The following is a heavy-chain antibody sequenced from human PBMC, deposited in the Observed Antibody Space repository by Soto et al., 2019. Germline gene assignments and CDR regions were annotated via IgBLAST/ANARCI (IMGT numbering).Heavy chain of an antibody. D-gene: IGHD6-13*01. V-gene: IGHV4-31*03. CDR1: GGSISSGGYY. CDR2: IYYSGST. CDR3: ARRIAAAGTQNWFDP. Sequence: QVQLQESGPGLVKPSQTLSLTCTVSGGSISSGGYYWSWIRQHPGKGLEWIGYIYYSGSTYYNPSLKIRVTISVDTSKNQFSLKLSSVTAADTAVYYCARRIAAAGTQNWFDPWGQGTLVTVSS. J-gene: IGHJ5*02.